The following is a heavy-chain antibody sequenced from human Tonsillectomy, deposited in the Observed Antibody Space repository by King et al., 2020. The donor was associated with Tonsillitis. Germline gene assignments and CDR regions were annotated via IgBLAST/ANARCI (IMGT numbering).Heavy chain of an antibody. J-gene: IGHJ4*02. CDR1: GFTFSNYW. D-gene: IGHD3-10*01. V-gene: IGHV3-74*01. Sequence: VQLVESGGGLVQPGGSLRLSCAASGFTFSNYWMHWVRQAPGMGLVWVSLLHSSGSSTNYADSVKGRFTISRDNAKNTLYLQMSSLRAEDTAVYFCARSSYPYYFDYWGQGTLVTVSS. CDR2: LHSSGSST. CDR3: ARSSYPYYFDY.